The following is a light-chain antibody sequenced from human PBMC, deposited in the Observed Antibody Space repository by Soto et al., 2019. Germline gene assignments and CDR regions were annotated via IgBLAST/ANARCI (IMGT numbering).Light chain of an antibody. CDR1: SSNIGAGYD. CDR2: GNS. J-gene: IGLJ1*01. CDR3: LSYDSSLSFYV. Sequence: QSVLTQPPSVSGAPGQRVTISCTGSSSNIGAGYDVHWYQQLPGTAPKLLIYGNSNRPSGVPDRFSGSKSGTSASLAITGLQAADEADYYCLSYDSSLSFYVFGTGTKLTVL. V-gene: IGLV1-40*01.